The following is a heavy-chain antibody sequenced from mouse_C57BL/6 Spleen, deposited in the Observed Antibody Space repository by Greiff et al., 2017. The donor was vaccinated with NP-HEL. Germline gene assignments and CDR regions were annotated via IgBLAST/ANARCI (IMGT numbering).Heavy chain of an antibody. D-gene: IGHD2-5*01. Sequence: EVKLVESGGDLVKPGGSLKLSCAASGFTFSSYGMSWVRQTPDKRLEWVATISSGGSYTYYPDSVKGRFTISRDNAKNTLYLQMSSLKSEDTAMYYCARHRDNSNPFDYWGQGTTLTVSS. CDR2: ISSGGSYT. CDR3: ARHRDNSNPFDY. CDR1: GFTFSSYG. V-gene: IGHV5-6*02. J-gene: IGHJ2*01.